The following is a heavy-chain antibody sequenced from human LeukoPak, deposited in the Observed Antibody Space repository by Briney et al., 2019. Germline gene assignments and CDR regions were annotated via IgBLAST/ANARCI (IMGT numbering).Heavy chain of an antibody. D-gene: IGHD5-24*01. CDR3: AGLDEGEMATIYAAFDI. Sequence: SETLSLTCTVSGGSITSYYWSWIRQPPGKGLEWIGYIYYSGSTNYNPSLKSRVTISVDTSKNQFSLKLSAVTSADTAVYYCAGLDEGEMATIYAAFDIWGQGTMVTVSS. CDR2: IYYSGST. CDR1: GGSITSYY. V-gene: IGHV4-59*08. J-gene: IGHJ3*02.